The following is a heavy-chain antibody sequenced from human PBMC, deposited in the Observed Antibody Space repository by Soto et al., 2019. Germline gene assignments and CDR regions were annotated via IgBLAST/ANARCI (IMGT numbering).Heavy chain of an antibody. CDR3: ARDPKTSGGQHWAFNYFDS. D-gene: IGHD7-27*01. CDR2: ISYDGTNK. Sequence: QVQLVESGGGVVQPGRSLRLSCAASGFSFSISPMHWVRQAPGKGPEWVALISYDGTNKFYADSVQGRFTISRDNSKRTLYLQVDRLRPEDAAVYYCARDPKTSGGQHWAFNYFDSWGQGTLVTVSS. CDR1: GFSFSISP. J-gene: IGHJ4*02. V-gene: IGHV3-30-3*01.